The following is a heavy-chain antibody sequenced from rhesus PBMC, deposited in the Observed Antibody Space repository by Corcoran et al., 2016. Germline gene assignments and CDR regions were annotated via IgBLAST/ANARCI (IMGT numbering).Heavy chain of an antibody. CDR3: ARSAGLDY. J-gene: IGHJ4*01. CDR2: INSGGTDT. Sequence: EVQLVESGGGLVQPGGSRRLSCAASGFPFSSYGMYLVRQAPGKGLEWISAINSGGTDTYYTDSVKGRFTISKDNSKNTFSLQMNSLRAEYTAVYYCARSAGLDYWGQGVLVTVSS. D-gene: IGHD6-13*01. CDR1: GFPFSSYG. V-gene: IGHV3S25*01.